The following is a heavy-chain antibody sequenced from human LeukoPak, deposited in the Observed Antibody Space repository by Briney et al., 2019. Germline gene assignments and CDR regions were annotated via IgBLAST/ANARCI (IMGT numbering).Heavy chain of an antibody. CDR3: AREGGFYRPLDY. CDR1: GLTFGDDG. D-gene: IGHD3-3*01. CDR2: VHLDGRT. Sequence: GSLRLSCTASGLTFGDDGLTWVRQPPGKGLEWIGEVHLDGRTNYNPSLKSRLIMSVDLPENHISLKLTSVTAADTAVYYCAREGGFYRPLDYSGQGTLVTVSS. V-gene: IGHV4-4*02. J-gene: IGHJ4*02.